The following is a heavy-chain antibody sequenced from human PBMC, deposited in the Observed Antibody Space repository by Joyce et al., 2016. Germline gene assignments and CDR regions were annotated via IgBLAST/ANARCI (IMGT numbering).Heavy chain of an antibody. Sequence: EVQVVESGGGLVQPGGSLRLSCEASGFTFRYYWMSWLRQAPGKGLGWVATINEDGSQKAYVDSVKGRFAISRDNAKNSLFLQMNSLTVADTAVYYCARRLTLYNSRFDPWGQGTQVIVSS. CDR2: INEDGSQK. J-gene: IGHJ5*02. D-gene: IGHD1-1*01. V-gene: IGHV3-7*01. CDR3: ARRLTLYNSRFDP. CDR1: GFTFRYYW.